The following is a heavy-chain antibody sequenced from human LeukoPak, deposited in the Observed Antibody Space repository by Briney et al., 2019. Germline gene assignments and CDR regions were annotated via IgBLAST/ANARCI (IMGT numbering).Heavy chain of an antibody. V-gene: IGHV3-21*01. D-gene: IGHD3-16*02. Sequence: GGSLRLSCAASGFTVSSNYMSWVRQAPGKGLEWVSSISSSSSCIYYADSVKGRFTISRDNAKNSLYLQMNSLRAEDTAVYYCARDESSFDYWGQGTLVTVSS. CDR1: GFTVSSNY. CDR2: ISSSSSCI. CDR3: ARDESSFDY. J-gene: IGHJ4*02.